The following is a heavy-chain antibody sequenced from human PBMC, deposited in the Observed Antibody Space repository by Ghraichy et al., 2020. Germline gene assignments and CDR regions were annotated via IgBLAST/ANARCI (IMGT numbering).Heavy chain of an antibody. V-gene: IGHV4-59*01. CDR2: IYYSGST. D-gene: IGHD3-22*01. Sequence: SQTLSLTCTVSGGSISSYYWSWIRQPPGKGLEWIGYIYYSGSTNYNPSLKSRVTISVDTSKNQFSLKLSSVTAADTAVYYCARDIYYYDSSGYYYNAFDIWGQGTMVTVSS. CDR3: ARDIYYYDSSGYYYNAFDI. J-gene: IGHJ3*02. CDR1: GGSISSYY.